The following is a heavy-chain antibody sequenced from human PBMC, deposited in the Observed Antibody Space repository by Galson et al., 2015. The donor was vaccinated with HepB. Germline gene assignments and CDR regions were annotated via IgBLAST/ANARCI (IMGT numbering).Heavy chain of an antibody. V-gene: IGHV1-18*01. CDR2: TSIYNGNT. CDR3: ARFRGIYCTNGVCQVYSYYGMDV. J-gene: IGHJ6*02. Sequence: SVKVSCKASGYTFTRHDINWVRQAPGQGLEWMGWTSIYNGNTNYAQKLQGRVTMTTDTSTSTAYMELRSLRSDDTAVYYCARFRGIYCTNGVCQVYSYYGMDVWGQGTTVTVSS. D-gene: IGHD2-8*01. CDR1: GYTFTRHD.